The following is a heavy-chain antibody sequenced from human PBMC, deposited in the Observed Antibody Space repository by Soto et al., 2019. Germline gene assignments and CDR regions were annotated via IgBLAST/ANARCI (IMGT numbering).Heavy chain of an antibody. J-gene: IGHJ5*01. D-gene: IGHD1-20*01. CDR1: VYTFSVNY. CDR2: IIPNSGGT. V-gene: IGHV1-2*02. CDR3: ATNYTPAEDTSNDAYNWLDP. Sequence: ASVTVSCKASVYTFSVNYMHWVRPAPAQGLEWMGRIIPNSGGTNYAQKSEGRVTMTRETSINTVYMELSRLRSDDTAVYYCATNYTPAEDTSNDAYNWLDPWGQGTLVTVSS.